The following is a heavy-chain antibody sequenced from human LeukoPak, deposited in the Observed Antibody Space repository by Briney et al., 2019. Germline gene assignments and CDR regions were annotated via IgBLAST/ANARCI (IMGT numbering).Heavy chain of an antibody. CDR3: AISGSSSPYWYFDL. J-gene: IGHJ2*01. CDR2: IYHSGST. CDR1: GGSISSGGYY. D-gene: IGHD6-6*01. Sequence: SETLSLTCTASGGSISSGGYYWSWIRQPPGKGLEWIGYIYHSGSTYYNPSLKSRVTISVDRSKNQFSLKLSSVTAADTAVYYCAISGSSSPYWYFDLWGRGTLVTVSS. V-gene: IGHV4-30-2*01.